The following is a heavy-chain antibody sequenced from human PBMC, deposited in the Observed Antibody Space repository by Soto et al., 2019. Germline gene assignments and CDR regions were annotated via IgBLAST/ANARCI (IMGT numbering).Heavy chain of an antibody. CDR1: GFTFSRYA. V-gene: IGHV3-30*04. CDR3: ARDYYTSGMVRPNKAYNYYGMDV. Sequence: QRLSCAASGFTFSRYAMHCVRQAPGKGLEWVAVISYDGRNTKYAVSEKGRFSISRDNSKNTLYLQMNSLRTEDTAVYYCARDYYTSGMVRPNKAYNYYGMDVWGKGTTVTVSP. CDR2: ISYDGRNT. D-gene: IGHD3-10*01. J-gene: IGHJ6*04.